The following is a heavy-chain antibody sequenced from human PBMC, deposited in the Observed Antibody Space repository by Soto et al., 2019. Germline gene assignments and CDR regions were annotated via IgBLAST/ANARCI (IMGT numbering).Heavy chain of an antibody. V-gene: IGHV1-69*12. CDR2: IIPIFGTA. J-gene: IGHJ3*02. D-gene: IGHD6-13*01. CDR1: GGTFSSYA. Sequence: QVQLVQSGAEVKKPGSSVKVSCKASGGTFSSYAISWVRQAPGQGLGWMGGIIPIFGTANYAQKFQGRVTITAHESTSTAYMELSSLRSEDTAVYYCARGRGGVSIDAFDIWGQGTMVTVSS. CDR3: ARGRGGVSIDAFDI.